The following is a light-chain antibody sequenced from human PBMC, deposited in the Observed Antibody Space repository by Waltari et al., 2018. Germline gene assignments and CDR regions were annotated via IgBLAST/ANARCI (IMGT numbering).Light chain of an antibody. CDR1: QSIASN. CDR2: EAS. V-gene: IGKV3-15*01. J-gene: IGKJ5*01. Sequence: EVVMTQSPATLSLFPGERATLSCRASQSIASNLVWYQQKPAQAPRLLIYEASTRATGISARFRGSGSGAEFTLTISSLQSEDSAVYYCQQYNRWPPITFGQGTRLEIK. CDR3: QQYNRWPPIT.